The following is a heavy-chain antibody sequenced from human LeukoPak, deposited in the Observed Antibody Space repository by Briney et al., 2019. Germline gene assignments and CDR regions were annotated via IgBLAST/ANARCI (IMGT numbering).Heavy chain of an antibody. Sequence: QASETLSLTCTVSGGSISGYHWSWIRQPPGKGLEWIGYIYYSGSTKYNPSLKSRVTISVDTSKNQFSLKLSSVTAADTAVYYCASLSYYYGSGSYYNGPFDYWGQGTLVTVSS. CDR2: IYYSGST. J-gene: IGHJ4*02. V-gene: IGHV4-59*08. CDR1: GGSISGYH. D-gene: IGHD3-10*01. CDR3: ASLSYYYGSGSYYNGPFDY.